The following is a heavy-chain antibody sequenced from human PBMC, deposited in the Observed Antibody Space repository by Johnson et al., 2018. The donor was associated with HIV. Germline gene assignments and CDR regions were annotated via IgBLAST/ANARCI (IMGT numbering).Heavy chain of an antibody. Sequence: QVQLVESGGGVVQPGRSLRLSCAASGFTFSQFAMHWVRQAPGKGLEWVGFISYDGSNKYFTDSVRGRFTISRDNSRNTLFLQMNSLRAEDTGVYYCVRRFYDSSAFDIWGQGTLVTVSS. CDR3: VRRFYDSSAFDI. V-gene: IGHV3-30-3*01. D-gene: IGHD3-22*01. CDR1: GFTFSQFA. J-gene: IGHJ3*02. CDR2: ISYDGSNK.